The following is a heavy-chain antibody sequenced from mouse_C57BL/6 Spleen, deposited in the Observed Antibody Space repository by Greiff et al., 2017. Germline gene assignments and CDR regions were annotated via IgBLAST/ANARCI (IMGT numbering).Heavy chain of an antibody. CDR2: ISYDGSN. J-gene: IGHJ1*03. D-gene: IGHD1-1*01. Sequence: EVKLMESGPGLVKPSQSLSLTCSVTGYSITSGYYWNWIRQFPGNKLEWMGYISYDGSNNYNPSLKNRISITRDTSKNQFFLKLNSVTTEDAATYYCAYGSSWYFDVWGTGTTVTVSS. V-gene: IGHV3-6*01. CDR1: GYSITSGYY. CDR3: AYGSSWYFDV.